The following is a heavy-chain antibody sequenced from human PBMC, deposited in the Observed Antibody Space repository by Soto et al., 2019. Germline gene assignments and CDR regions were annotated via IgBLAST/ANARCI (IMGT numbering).Heavy chain of an antibody. CDR3: ARARITMIVVVIDWYFDL. CDR1: GFTVSSNY. Sequence: EVQLVESGGGLIQPGGSLRLSCAASGFTVSSNYMSWVRQAPGKGLEWVSVIYSGGSTYYADSVKGRFTISRDNSKNTLYLQMNSLRAEDTAVYYCARARITMIVVVIDWYFDLWGRGTLVTVSS. D-gene: IGHD3-22*01. J-gene: IGHJ2*01. CDR2: IYSGGST. V-gene: IGHV3-53*01.